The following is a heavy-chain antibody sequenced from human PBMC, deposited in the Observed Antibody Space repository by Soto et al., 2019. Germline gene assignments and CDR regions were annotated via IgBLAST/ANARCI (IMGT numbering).Heavy chain of an antibody. Sequence: GASVKVSCKASGFTFTSSAVQWVRQARGQRLEWIGWIVVGSGNTNYAQKFQERVTITRDMSTSTAYMELSSLGSVDTAVYYCAADRMVRGVIMTDWFDPWGQGTLVTVSS. D-gene: IGHD3-10*01. V-gene: IGHV1-58*01. J-gene: IGHJ5*02. CDR2: IVVGSGNT. CDR3: AADRMVRGVIMTDWFDP. CDR1: GFTFTSSA.